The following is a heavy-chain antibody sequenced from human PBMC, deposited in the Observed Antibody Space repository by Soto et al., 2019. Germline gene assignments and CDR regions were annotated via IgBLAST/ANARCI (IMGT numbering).Heavy chain of an antibody. CDR1: GFTFSSYD. V-gene: IGHV3-13*01. J-gene: IGHJ6*02. D-gene: IGHD3-3*01. Sequence: QPGGSLRLSCAASGFTFSSYDMHWVRQATGKGLEWVSAIGTAGDTYYPGSVKGRFTISRENAKNSLYLQMNSLRAEDTAVYYCARDREYYDFWSGSYYYGMDVWGQGTTVTVSS. CDR3: ARDREYYDFWSGSYYYGMDV. CDR2: IGTAGDT.